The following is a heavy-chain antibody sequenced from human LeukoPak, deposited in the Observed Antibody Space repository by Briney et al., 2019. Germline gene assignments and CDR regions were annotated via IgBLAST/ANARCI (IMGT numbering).Heavy chain of an antibody. CDR2: IYYSGST. Sequence: SETLSLTCTVSGGSISSGDYYWSWIRQPPGKGLEWIGYIYYSGSTYYNPSLKSRVTISVDTSKNQFSLKLSSVTAADTAVYYCARDGAAAGIFDYWGQGTLVTVSS. CDR1: GGSISSGDYY. D-gene: IGHD6-13*01. CDR3: ARDGAAAGIFDY. J-gene: IGHJ4*02. V-gene: IGHV4-30-4*02.